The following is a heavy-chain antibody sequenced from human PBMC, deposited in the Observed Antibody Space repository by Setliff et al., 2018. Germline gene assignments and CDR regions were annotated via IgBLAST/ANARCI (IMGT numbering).Heavy chain of an antibody. CDR3: ARNDYGDYGLYT. D-gene: IGHD4-17*01. V-gene: IGHV4-38-2*01. Sequence: SETLSLTCAVSDYSISSGYYWGWIRQPPGKGLEWIGSVYYSGSTYYNPSLKSRVTISIDTSKNQFSLKLSSVTAADTAVYYCARNDYGDYGLYTWGQGTQVTVSS. CDR1: DYSISSGYY. CDR2: VYYSGST. J-gene: IGHJ4*02.